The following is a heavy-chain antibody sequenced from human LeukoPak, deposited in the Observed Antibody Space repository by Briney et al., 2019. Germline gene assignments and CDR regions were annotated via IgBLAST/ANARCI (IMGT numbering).Heavy chain of an antibody. CDR3: ARSVFVVVVAAKGAFDI. J-gene: IGHJ3*02. CDR2: INHSGST. D-gene: IGHD2-15*01. V-gene: IGHV4-34*01. CDR1: GGSFSGYY. Sequence: SETLSLTCAVYGGSFSGYYWSWIRQPPGKGLEWIGEINHSGSTNYNPSLKSRVTISVDTSKNQLSLKLSSVTAADTAVYYCARSVFVVVVAAKGAFDIWGQGTMVTVSS.